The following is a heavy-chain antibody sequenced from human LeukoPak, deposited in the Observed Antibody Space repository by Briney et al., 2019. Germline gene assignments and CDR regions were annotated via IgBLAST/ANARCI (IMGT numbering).Heavy chain of an antibody. CDR1: GGSISSGSYY. J-gene: IGHJ4*02. D-gene: IGHD3-22*01. CDR2: IYTSGST. CDR3: ARVTTGGYYNC. Sequence: SETLSLTCTVSGGSISSGSYYWSWIRQPAGKGLEWIGRIYTSGSTNYNPSFKSRVTISVDTSKNQFSLKLSSVTAADTAVYYCARVTTGGYYNCWGQGTLVTVSS. V-gene: IGHV4-61*02.